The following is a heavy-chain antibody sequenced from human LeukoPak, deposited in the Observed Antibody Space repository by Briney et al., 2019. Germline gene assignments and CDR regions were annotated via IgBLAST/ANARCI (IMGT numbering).Heavy chain of an antibody. V-gene: IGHV4-59*01. CDR2: IYYSGST. Sequence: SETLSLTCTVSGGSLSSYYWSWIRQPPGEGLEWIGYIYYSGSTNYNPSLKSRVTPSVDTSKNQFSLKLSSVTAADTAVYYCARDLGYSSGWYRTNYFDYWGQGTLVTVSS. D-gene: IGHD6-19*01. J-gene: IGHJ4*02. CDR1: GGSLSSYY. CDR3: ARDLGYSSGWYRTNYFDY.